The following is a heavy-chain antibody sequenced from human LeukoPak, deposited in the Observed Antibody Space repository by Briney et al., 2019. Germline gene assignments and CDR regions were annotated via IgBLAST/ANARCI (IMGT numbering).Heavy chain of an antibody. CDR2: IRSKAKSYAT. J-gene: IGHJ5*02. D-gene: IGHD2-15*01. V-gene: IGHV3-73*01. Sequence: GGSLRLSCAASGFNFSGSDMHWVRQASGKGLEWVGRIRSKAKSYATAYAAPVKGRFTISRDSSKNTLYLQMNSLRSDDTAVYYCARLRGGEEDNWFDPWGQGTLVTVSS. CDR3: ARLRGGEEDNWFDP. CDR1: GFNFSGSD.